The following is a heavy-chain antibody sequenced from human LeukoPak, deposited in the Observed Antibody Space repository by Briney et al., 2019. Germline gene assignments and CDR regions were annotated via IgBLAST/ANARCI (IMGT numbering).Heavy chain of an antibody. J-gene: IGHJ4*02. CDR1: GGSFSGYY. Sequence: PSETLSLTCAVYGGSFSGYYWSWIRQPPGKGLEWIGEINHSGSTNCNPSLKSRVTISVDTSKNQFSLKLSSVTAADTAVYYCARGLNYGGSGYYFDSWGPGTLVTVSS. V-gene: IGHV4-34*01. CDR3: ARGLNYGGSGYYFDS. D-gene: IGHD3-22*01. CDR2: INHSGST.